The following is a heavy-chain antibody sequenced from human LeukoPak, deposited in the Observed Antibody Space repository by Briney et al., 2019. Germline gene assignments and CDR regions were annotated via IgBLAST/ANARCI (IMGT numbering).Heavy chain of an antibody. J-gene: IGHJ6*02. CDR1: GFTFSSYA. CDR3: ARSITMVRGVAYYYYGMDV. Sequence: KSGGSLRLSCAASGFTFSSYAMSWVRQAPGKGLEWVSSISSSSSYIYYADSVKGRFTISRDNAKNSLYLQMNSLRAEDTAVYYCARSITMVRGVAYYYYGMDVWGQGTTVTVSS. CDR2: ISSSSSYI. V-gene: IGHV3-21*01. D-gene: IGHD3-10*01.